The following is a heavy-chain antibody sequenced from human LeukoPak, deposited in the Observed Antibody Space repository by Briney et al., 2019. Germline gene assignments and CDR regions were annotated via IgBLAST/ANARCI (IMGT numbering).Heavy chain of an antibody. J-gene: IGHJ5*02. CDR1: GGSISSSSYY. Sequence: SETLSLTCTVSGGSISSSSYYWGWIRQPPGKGLEWIGSIYYSGSTNYNPSLKSRVTISVDTSKNQFSLKLSSVTAADTAVYYCARDMRQWLVPDNWFDPWGQGTLVTVSS. V-gene: IGHV4-39*07. D-gene: IGHD6-19*01. CDR2: IYYSGST. CDR3: ARDMRQWLVPDNWFDP.